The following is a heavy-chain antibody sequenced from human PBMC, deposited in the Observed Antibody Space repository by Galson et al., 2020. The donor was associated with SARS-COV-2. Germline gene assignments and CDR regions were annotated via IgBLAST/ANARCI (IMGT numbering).Heavy chain of an antibody. J-gene: IGHJ4*02. V-gene: IGHV3-74*01. D-gene: IGHD7-27*01. CDR2: IYREGSRT. CDR3: ARGDMGNDYFDY. CDR1: GFTFSSNW. Sequence: RGSLRLSWPVSGFTFSSNWMHCVRQAPGKGLVWVSRIYREGSRTSYAASVTGRFTIAGDNAKNTLYLQMNRLRAEGTAVYYCARGDMGNDYFDYWGQGTLVTVSS.